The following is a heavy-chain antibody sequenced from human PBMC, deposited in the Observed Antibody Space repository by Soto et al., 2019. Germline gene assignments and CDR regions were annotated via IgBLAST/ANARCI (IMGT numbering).Heavy chain of an antibody. CDR2: ISAYNGNT. J-gene: IGHJ4*02. CDR3: ARFYASGSYPYDY. V-gene: IGHV1-18*01. D-gene: IGHD3-10*01. CDR1: GYTFTTYG. Sequence: ASVKVSCKASGYTFTTYGISWVRQAPGQGLEWMGWISAYNGNTNYAQNLQGRVTMTTDTSTSTAYMELRSLRSDDAAVYYCARFYASGSYPYDYWGQGTLVTVSS.